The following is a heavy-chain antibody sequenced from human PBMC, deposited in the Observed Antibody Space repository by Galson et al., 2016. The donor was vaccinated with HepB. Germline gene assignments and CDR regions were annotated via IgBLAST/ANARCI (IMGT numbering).Heavy chain of an antibody. J-gene: IGHJ3*02. CDR3: SRWDLVHAFDI. D-gene: IGHD3-10*01. CDR1: GYTVTSQA. V-gene: IGHV1-3*01. Sequence: SVKVSCKASGYTVTSQAMHWVRQAPGQRLEWMGWINAGNGNTKYSQKFQGRVTFTRDTSANTAYMELSSLRSEDTALYYCSRWDLVHAFDIWGHGTMVTVSS. CDR2: INAGNGNT.